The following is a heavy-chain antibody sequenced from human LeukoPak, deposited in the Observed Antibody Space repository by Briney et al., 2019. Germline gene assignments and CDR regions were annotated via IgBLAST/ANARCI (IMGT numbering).Heavy chain of an antibody. V-gene: IGHV3-48*01. CDR3: ARDPETGCSSTSCYDRSRFGFDY. CDR1: GFTFSSYS. D-gene: IGHD2-2*01. Sequence: PGGSLRLSCAASGFTFSSYSMNWVRQAPGKGLEWVSYISSSSSTIYYADSVKGRFTISRDNAKNSLYLQMNSLRAEDTAVYYCARDPETGCSSTSCYDRSRFGFDYWGQGTLVTVSS. CDR2: ISSSSSTI. J-gene: IGHJ4*02.